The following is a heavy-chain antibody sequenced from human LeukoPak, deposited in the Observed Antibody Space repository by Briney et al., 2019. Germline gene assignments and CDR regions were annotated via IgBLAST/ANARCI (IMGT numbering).Heavy chain of an antibody. V-gene: IGHV3-30-3*01. D-gene: IGHD2-15*01. J-gene: IGHJ4*02. CDR1: GFAFSSYA. CDR2: ISHDGNNK. Sequence: GGSLRLSCAASGFAFSSYAMHWVRQVPGKGLDGVAIISHDGNNKYYTDSVKGRFTISRDNSKNTLYLQMNSLRPEDTAVYYCARDRCNGGTCYLSVLDYWGQGTLVTVSS. CDR3: ARDRCNGGTCYLSVLDY.